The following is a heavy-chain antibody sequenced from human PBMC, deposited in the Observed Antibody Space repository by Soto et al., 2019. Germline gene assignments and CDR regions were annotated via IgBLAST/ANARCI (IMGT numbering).Heavy chain of an antibody. D-gene: IGHD3-16*01. CDR3: AKDGGGGMDV. J-gene: IGHJ6*02. Sequence: QVQLVESGGGVVQPGRSLRLSCAASGFTFSSYGMHWVRQAPGKGLEWVAVISYDGSNKYYADSVKGRFTISRDNSKNTLYLQMNSLRAEDTAVYYCAKDGGGGMDVWGQGTTVTVSS. V-gene: IGHV3-30*18. CDR1: GFTFSSYG. CDR2: ISYDGSNK.